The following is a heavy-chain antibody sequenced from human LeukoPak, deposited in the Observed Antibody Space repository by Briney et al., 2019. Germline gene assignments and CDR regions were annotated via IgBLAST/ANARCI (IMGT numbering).Heavy chain of an antibody. Sequence: GESLKISCKGSGYSFTSYWIGWVRQMPGKGLEWMGIIYPGDSDTRYSPSFQGQVTISADKSISTAYPQWSSLKASDTAMYYCARRSGSYYAYYYYMDVWGKGTTVTVSS. CDR1: GYSFTSYW. V-gene: IGHV5-51*01. CDR3: ARRSGSYYAYYYYMDV. D-gene: IGHD1-26*01. CDR2: IYPGDSDT. J-gene: IGHJ6*03.